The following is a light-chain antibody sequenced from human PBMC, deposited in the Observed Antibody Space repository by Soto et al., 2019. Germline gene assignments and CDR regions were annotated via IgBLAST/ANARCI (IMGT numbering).Light chain of an antibody. CDR2: DAS. CDR1: QSVSSY. V-gene: IGKV3-11*01. Sequence: EIVLTQSPATLSLSPGERATLSCRASQSVSSYLVWYQHKPGQAPRLLIYDASNRATGIPARFSGSGSGTVFTLTISSLEPEDYAVYYCQQRSNWPLTFGGGTKVDIK. CDR3: QQRSNWPLT. J-gene: IGKJ4*01.